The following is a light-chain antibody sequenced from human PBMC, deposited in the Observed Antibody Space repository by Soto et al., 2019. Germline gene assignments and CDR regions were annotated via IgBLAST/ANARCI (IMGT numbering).Light chain of an antibody. V-gene: IGKV3-15*01. Sequence: EIVMTQFPATLSVSPGERATLSCRASQSVNSNLAWYQQRPGQAPRLLIYGASTRATGIPARFSGSGSGTEFTLTISSLQSEDFVVYYCQQYDNWPPLTFGGGTKVEIK. CDR2: GAS. CDR1: QSVNSN. J-gene: IGKJ4*01. CDR3: QQYDNWPPLT.